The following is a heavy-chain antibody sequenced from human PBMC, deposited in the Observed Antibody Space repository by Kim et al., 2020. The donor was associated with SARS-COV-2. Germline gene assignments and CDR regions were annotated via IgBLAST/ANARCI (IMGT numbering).Heavy chain of an antibody. Sequence: ASVKVSCKASGFTFTSYAMHWVRQAPGQRLEWMGWINAGNGNTKYSQKFQGRVTITRDTSASTAYMELSSLRSEDTAVYYCARKLVAATHDAFDILGQGTMVTVSS. V-gene: IGHV1-3*01. J-gene: IGHJ3*02. CDR3: ARKLVAATHDAFDI. CDR1: GFTFTSYA. D-gene: IGHD2-15*01. CDR2: INAGNGNT.